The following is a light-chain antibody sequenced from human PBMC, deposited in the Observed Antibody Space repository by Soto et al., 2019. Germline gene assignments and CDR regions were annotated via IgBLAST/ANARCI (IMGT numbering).Light chain of an antibody. Sequence: EIVLTQSPGTLSLSPGERATLSCRASQSVSSSYLAWYQQKPGQSPRFLIYSASSRATGIPDRFSGSGSGTDFTLTISRLEPEDSAVYYCHQYGDSPFTFGPGTKVEI. V-gene: IGKV3-20*01. CDR1: QSVSSSY. J-gene: IGKJ3*01. CDR2: SAS. CDR3: HQYGDSPFT.